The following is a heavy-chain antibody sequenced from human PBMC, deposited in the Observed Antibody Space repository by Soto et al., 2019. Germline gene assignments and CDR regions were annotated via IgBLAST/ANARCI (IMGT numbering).Heavy chain of an antibody. V-gene: IGHV4-31*03. CDR2: IYYSGST. Sequence: SETLSLTCTVSGGSISSGGYYWSWIRQHPGKGLEWIGYIYYSGSTYYNPSLKSRVTISVDTSKNQFSLKLSSVTAADTAVYYCARDDSGDYFDYWGQGTLVTVSS. CDR3: ARDDSGDYFDY. J-gene: IGHJ4*02. CDR1: GGSISSGGYY. D-gene: IGHD1-26*01.